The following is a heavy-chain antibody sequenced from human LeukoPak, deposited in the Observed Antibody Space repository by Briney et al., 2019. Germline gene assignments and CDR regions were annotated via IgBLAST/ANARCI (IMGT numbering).Heavy chain of an antibody. J-gene: IGHJ5*02. Sequence: SETLSLTCAVYGGSFRGYYWSWIRQPPGKGLEWIGEINHSGSTNYNPSLKSRVTISVDTSKNQFSLKLSSVTAADTAVYYCARVPIYGSGSLNWFDPWGQGTLVTVSS. V-gene: IGHV4-34*01. CDR2: INHSGST. CDR3: ARVPIYGSGSLNWFDP. D-gene: IGHD3-10*01. CDR1: GGSFRGYY.